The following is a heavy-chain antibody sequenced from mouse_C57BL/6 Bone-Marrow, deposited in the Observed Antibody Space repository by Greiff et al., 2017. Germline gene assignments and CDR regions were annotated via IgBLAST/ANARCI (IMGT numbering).Heavy chain of an antibody. J-gene: IGHJ3*01. D-gene: IGHD4-1*01. CDR1: GFSLTSYG. V-gene: IGHV2-2*01. CDR3: ARNLLGRTY. Sequence: VQGVESGPGLVQPSQSLSITCTVSGFSLTSYGVHWVRQSPGKGLEWLGVIWSGGSTDYNAAFISRLSISKDNSKSQVFFKMNSLQADDTAIYYCARNLLGRTYWGQGTLVTVSA. CDR2: IWSGGST.